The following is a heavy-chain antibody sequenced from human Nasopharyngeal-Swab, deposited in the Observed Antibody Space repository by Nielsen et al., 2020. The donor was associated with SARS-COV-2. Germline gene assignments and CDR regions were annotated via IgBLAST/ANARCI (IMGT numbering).Heavy chain of an antibody. V-gene: IGHV4-39*07. CDR1: GCSISSSSYY. CDR3: VGSSWYGDYYYYYGMDV. Sequence: ESLKISCTVSGCSISSSSYYWGWIRQPPGKGLEWIGSIYYSGSTYYNPSLKSRVTISVDTSKNQFSLKLSSVTAADTAVYYCVGSSWYGDYYYYYGMDVWGQGTTVTVSS. CDR2: IYYSGST. D-gene: IGHD6-13*01. J-gene: IGHJ6*02.